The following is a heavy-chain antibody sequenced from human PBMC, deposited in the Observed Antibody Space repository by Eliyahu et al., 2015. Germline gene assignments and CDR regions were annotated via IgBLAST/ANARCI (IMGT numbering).Heavy chain of an antibody. CDR1: GXXXTRGVG. Sequence: QITLKESGPTLVKPTQTLTLXCXFSGXXXTRGVGVGXIRQPXGKAXEWLALIYWDDDKRYRPSLMRRLTVTRDVAKSQVVLTMTDVDPADTATYFCAHRLPLPGCDFWSGYFDYWGQGILVTVSP. D-gene: IGHD3-3*01. J-gene: IGHJ4*02. CDR3: AHRLPLPGCDFWSGYFDY. CDR2: IYWDDDK. V-gene: IGHV2-5*02.